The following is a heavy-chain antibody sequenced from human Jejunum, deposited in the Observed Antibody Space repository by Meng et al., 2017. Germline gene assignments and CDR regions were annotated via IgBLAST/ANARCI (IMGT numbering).Heavy chain of an antibody. V-gene: IGHV4-61*01. CDR3: ARVILYSGSYYFDV. CDR1: GDSVSSDNYY. CDR2: VYYSGHT. Sequence: SETLSLTCTVSGDSVSSDNYYWSWIRQPPGQGLGWIGYVYYSGHTDYNPSLKRRVTISIDKPTNQFSLRLSSVTAAATAVYSCARVILYSGSYYFDVWGQATLATVSS. J-gene: IGHJ4*03. D-gene: IGHD1-26*01.